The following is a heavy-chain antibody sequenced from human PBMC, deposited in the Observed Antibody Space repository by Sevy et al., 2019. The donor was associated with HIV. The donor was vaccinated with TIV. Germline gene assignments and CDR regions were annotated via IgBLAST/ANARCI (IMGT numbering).Heavy chain of an antibody. Sequence: GGSLRLSCAASGFIFSNYPMSWVRHSPGKGLEWVSDISAGGTTTYYEDSVEGRFTISRDNSQNTVSLQMNSLGAEDTAIYYCAKRYCSTITCYDDDFWNPYYFYGLDVWGQGISVTVSS. CDR1: GFIFSNYP. CDR2: ISAGGTTT. V-gene: IGHV3-23*01. D-gene: IGHD2-2*01. J-gene: IGHJ6*02. CDR3: AKRYCSTITCYDDDFWNPYYFYGLDV.